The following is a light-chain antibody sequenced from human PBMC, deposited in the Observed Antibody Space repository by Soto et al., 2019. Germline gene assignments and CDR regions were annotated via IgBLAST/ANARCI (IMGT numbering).Light chain of an antibody. CDR3: QQRSNWPPLT. J-gene: IGKJ4*01. CDR1: QSVGNY. Sequence: EIVLTQSPATLSLSPGERATLSCRASQSVGNYLIWYQQKPGQAPRLLIYDASNRATGIPARFSGSGSGTDFTLTISSLEPEDFAVYYCQQRSNWPPLTFGGGNKVEIK. CDR2: DAS. V-gene: IGKV3-11*01.